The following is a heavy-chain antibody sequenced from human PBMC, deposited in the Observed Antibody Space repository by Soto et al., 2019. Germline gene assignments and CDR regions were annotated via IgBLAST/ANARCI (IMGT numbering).Heavy chain of an antibody. CDR3: VRGTTVETWSY. CDR1: GYTFTSYG. V-gene: IGHV1-18*01. Sequence: QVQLGQSGAEVKKPGASVKVSCKASGYTFTSYGISWVRQAPGQVLEWMGWISAYNGKTNYAQKLQCRVTMTTDTSPRTAYMELRSLRSDDTAVYYCVRGTTVETWSYWGQGTLFTVSS. CDR2: ISAYNGKT. J-gene: IGHJ4*02. D-gene: IGHD4-17*01.